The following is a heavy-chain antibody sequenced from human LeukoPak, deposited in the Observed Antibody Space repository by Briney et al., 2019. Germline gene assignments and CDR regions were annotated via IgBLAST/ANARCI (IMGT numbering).Heavy chain of an antibody. Sequence: GGSLRLSCAASGLTFSSYEMNWVRQAPGKGLEWVSYISSSGSTIYYADSVKGRFTISRDNAKNSLYLQMNSLRAEDTAVYYCALGRYCSGGSCLSDWGQGTLVTVSS. V-gene: IGHV3-48*03. CDR3: ALGRYCSGGSCLSD. J-gene: IGHJ4*02. CDR2: ISSSGSTI. D-gene: IGHD2-15*01. CDR1: GLTFSSYE.